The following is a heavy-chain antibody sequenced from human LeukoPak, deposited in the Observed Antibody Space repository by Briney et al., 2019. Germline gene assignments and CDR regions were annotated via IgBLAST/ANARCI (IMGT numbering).Heavy chain of an antibody. Sequence: PGVSLRLSCAASGFSLRTYWMHWVRQVPGKGLEWLSRINSDGSSTTYADSVKGRITIYRDNAKNTLYLQLNSLRAEDTAVYYCARSTRDSRGYYNTLDYWGQGTLVTVSS. J-gene: IGHJ4*02. D-gene: IGHD3-22*01. V-gene: IGHV3-74*01. CDR2: INSDGSST. CDR3: ARSTRDSRGYYNTLDY. CDR1: GFSLRTYW.